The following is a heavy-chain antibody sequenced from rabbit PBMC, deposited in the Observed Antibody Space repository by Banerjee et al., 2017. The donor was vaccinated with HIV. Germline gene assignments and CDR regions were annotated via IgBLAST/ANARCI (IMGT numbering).Heavy chain of an antibody. Sequence: QEQLVESGGGLVQPEGYLTLTCTASGFSFSSSYYLRWFRQAPGKGPEWIAWIYAGSSGNTYYASWAKGRFTISKTSSTTVTLQMTSLTAADTATYFCARDAGYAGSNLWGQGTLVTVS. CDR3: ARDAGYAGSNL. V-gene: IGHV1S45*01. D-gene: IGHD4-2*01. CDR1: GFSFSSSYY. CDR2: IYAGSSGNT. J-gene: IGHJ4*01.